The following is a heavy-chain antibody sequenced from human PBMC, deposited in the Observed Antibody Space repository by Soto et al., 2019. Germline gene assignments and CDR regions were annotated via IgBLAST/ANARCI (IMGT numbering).Heavy chain of an antibody. Sequence: QVQLQESGPGLVKPSGTLSVTCAVSGDSISTNNWWTWFRQPPGKGLEWIGEIFHGGNTNYNLSLKRRLTISVDKSKNQFSLRLSSVSAADTALYYCVRGAAAATWFDPWGQGTLLTVSS. CDR2: IFHGGNT. CDR3: VRGAAAATWFDP. V-gene: IGHV4-4*02. J-gene: IGHJ5*02. D-gene: IGHD6-13*01. CDR1: GDSISTNNW.